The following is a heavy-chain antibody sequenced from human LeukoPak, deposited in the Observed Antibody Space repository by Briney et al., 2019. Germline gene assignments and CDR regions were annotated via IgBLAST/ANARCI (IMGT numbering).Heavy chain of an antibody. CDR2: IYTSGST. D-gene: IGHD3-10*01. V-gene: IGHV4-61*02. J-gene: IGHJ4*02. CDR1: GGSISSGSYY. Sequence: SQTLSLTCTVSGGSISSGSYYWSWIRQPAGKGLGWIGRIYTSGSTNYNPSLKSRVTISVDTSKNQFSLKLSSVTAADTAVYYCARTSRATDGGSGSEFDYWGQGTLVTVSS. CDR3: ARTSRATDGGSGSEFDY.